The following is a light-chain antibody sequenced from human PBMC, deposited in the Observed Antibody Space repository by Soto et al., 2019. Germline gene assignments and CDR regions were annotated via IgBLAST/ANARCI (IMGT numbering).Light chain of an antibody. CDR1: TGAVTSDHY. Sequence: QAVVSQEPSLTVSQGGTVTLTCGSSTGAVTSDHYPYWFQQKPGQAPRTLISDTSNKHPWTPARFSGSLFGGKAALTLSGAQPEDEAEYYCLLSYSGSRVFGGGTQLTVL. V-gene: IGLV7-46*01. CDR3: LLSYSGSRV. J-gene: IGLJ2*01. CDR2: DTS.